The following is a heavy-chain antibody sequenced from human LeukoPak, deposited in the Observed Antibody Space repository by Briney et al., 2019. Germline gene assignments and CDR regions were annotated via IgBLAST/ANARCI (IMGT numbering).Heavy chain of an antibody. CDR3: ARGSSSWYFYGVFYFDY. D-gene: IGHD6-13*01. V-gene: IGHV1-8*02. J-gene: IGHJ4*02. CDR1: GYTFTSYY. Sequence: ASVKVSCKASGYTFTSYYMHWVRQAPGQGLEWMGWMNPNSGNTGYAQKFQGRVTMTRNTSISTAYMELSSLRSEDTAVYYCARGSSSWYFYGVFYFDYWGQGTLVTVSS. CDR2: MNPNSGNT.